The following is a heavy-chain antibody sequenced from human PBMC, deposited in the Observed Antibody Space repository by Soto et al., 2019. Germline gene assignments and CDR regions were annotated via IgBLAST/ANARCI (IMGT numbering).Heavy chain of an antibody. D-gene: IGHD2-2*01. CDR2: ISSSSRYI. CDR1: GFTFSSYS. V-gene: IGHV3-21*01. J-gene: IGHJ3*02. Sequence: EVQVVESGGGLVKPGGSLRLSCAASGFTFSSYSMNWVRQAPGKGLEWVSSISSSSRYIYYADSVKGRFTISRDNAKNSLYLQMNSLRAEDTAVYYCARVGGGYQLLHAFDIWGQGTMVTVSS. CDR3: ARVGGGYQLLHAFDI.